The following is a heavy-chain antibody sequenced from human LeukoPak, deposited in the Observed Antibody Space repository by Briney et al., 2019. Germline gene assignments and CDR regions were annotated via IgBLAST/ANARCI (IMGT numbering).Heavy chain of an antibody. V-gene: IGHV3-7*01. CDR3: TKSLDY. J-gene: IGHJ4*02. Sequence: GGSLILSCVASGFTFSRSWMDWVRQVPGKGLEWVANIKEDGSETYYVDSAKGRFTISRDNAKNSLYLQMDSLRVEDTAIYYCTKSLDYWGQGTLVTVSS. CDR2: IKEDGSET. CDR1: GFTFSRSW.